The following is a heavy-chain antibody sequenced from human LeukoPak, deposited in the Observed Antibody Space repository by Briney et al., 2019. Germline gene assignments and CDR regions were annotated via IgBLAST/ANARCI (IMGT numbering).Heavy chain of an antibody. V-gene: IGHV3-7*04. CDR2: IKQDVSDK. CDR1: GFTFSDYW. D-gene: IGHD3-22*01. J-gene: IGHJ4*02. CDR3: ARVAYSYDSSGYFVFNY. Sequence: GGSLRLSCAVSGFTFSDYWMTWVRQAPGKGLEWVANIKQDVSDKYYVDSVKGRFTISRENAKNSLYLQMNSLRAEDTAVYYCARVAYSYDSSGYFVFNYWGQGTLVTVSS.